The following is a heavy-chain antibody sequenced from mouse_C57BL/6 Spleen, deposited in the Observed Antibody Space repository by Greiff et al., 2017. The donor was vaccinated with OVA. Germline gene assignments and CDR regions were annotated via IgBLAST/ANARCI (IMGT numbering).Heavy chain of an antibody. CDR1: GYTFTDYY. CDR2: IFPGSGGT. V-gene: IGHV1-75*01. Sequence: VQLQQSGPELVKPGASVKISCKASGYTFTDYYMNWVKQRPGQGLEWIGWIFPGSGGTYYNEKFKGKATLTVDKSSSTAYMLLSSLTSEDSEVYFGARGRDYDGAGFAYWGQGTLVTVSA. J-gene: IGHJ3*01. D-gene: IGHD2-4*01. CDR3: ARGRDYDGAGFAY.